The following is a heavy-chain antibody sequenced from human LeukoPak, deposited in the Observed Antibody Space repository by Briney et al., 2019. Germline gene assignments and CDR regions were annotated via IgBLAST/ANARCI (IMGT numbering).Heavy chain of an antibody. D-gene: IGHD4-17*01. Sequence: SEALSLTCAVYGGSFSVYYWNWIRQPPGKGLGWIGEINHSGSTDYNPSLKSRVTISVDASKNQFSLKLSSVTAADTALYYCASAHTMTTGFDYWGQGTLVTVSS. CDR1: GGSFSVYY. J-gene: IGHJ4*02. V-gene: IGHV4-34*01. CDR2: INHSGST. CDR3: ASAHTMTTGFDY.